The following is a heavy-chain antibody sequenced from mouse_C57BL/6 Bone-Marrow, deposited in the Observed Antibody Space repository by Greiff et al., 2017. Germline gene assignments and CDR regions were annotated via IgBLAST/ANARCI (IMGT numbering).Heavy chain of an antibody. V-gene: IGHV5-6*01. CDR2: ISSGGSYT. Sequence: EVHLVESGGDLVKPGGSLKLSCAASGFTFSSYGMSWVRQTPDKRLEWVATISSGGSYTYYPDSVKGRFTISRDNAKNTLYLQMSSLKSEDTAMYYCARHIPPFDYWGQGTTLTVSS. CDR1: GFTFSSYG. J-gene: IGHJ2*01. CDR3: ARHIPPFDY.